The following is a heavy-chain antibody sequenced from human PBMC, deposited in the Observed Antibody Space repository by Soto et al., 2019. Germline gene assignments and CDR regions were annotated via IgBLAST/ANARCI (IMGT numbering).Heavy chain of an antibody. CDR2: ISGSGGST. CDR3: AKDFPKQWLVGYYYYGMDV. J-gene: IGHJ6*02. CDR1: GFTFSSYA. V-gene: IGHV3-23*01. Sequence: GGSLRLACAASGFTFSSYAMSWVRQAPGKGLEWVSAISGSGGSTYYADSVKGRFTISRDNSKNTLYLQMNSLRAEDTAVYYCAKDFPKQWLVGYYYYGMDVWGQGTTVTVSS. D-gene: IGHD6-19*01.